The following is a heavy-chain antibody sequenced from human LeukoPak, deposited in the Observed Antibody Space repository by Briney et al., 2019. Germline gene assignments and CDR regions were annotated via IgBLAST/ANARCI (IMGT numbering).Heavy chain of an antibody. Sequence: SVKVSCKASGGTFSSYAISWVRQAPGQGLEWMGGIIPIFGTANYAQKFQGRVTITADESTSTAYMELSSLRSEDTAVYYCATSTGVVVPAAIDTFDYWGQGTLVTVSS. CDR2: IIPIFGTA. CDR3: ATSTGVVVPAAIDTFDY. D-gene: IGHD2-2*02. V-gene: IGHV1-69*13. CDR1: GGTFSSYA. J-gene: IGHJ4*02.